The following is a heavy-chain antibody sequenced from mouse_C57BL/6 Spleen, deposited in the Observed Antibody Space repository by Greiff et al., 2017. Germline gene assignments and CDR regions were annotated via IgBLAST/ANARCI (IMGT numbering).Heavy chain of an antibody. CDR2: IDPENGDT. CDR3: TTTMGGY. CDR1: GFNIKDDY. Sequence: EVKLQESGAELVRPGASVKLSCTASGFNIKDDYMHWVKQRPEQGLEWIGWIDPENGDTEYASKFQGKATITADTSSNTAYLQLSSLTSEDTAVYYCTTTMGGYWGQGTTLTVSS. J-gene: IGHJ2*01. D-gene: IGHD2-3*01. V-gene: IGHV14-4*01.